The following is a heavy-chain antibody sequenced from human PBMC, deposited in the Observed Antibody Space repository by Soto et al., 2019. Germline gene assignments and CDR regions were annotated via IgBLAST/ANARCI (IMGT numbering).Heavy chain of an antibody. D-gene: IGHD2-21*02. J-gene: IGHJ4*02. CDR1: GFTFSSYV. V-gene: IGHV3-30-3*01. CDR2: ISKDGTNK. CDR3: ARSYCGDDCALDY. Sequence: QVQLVESGGGVVQPGRSLRLSCAASGFTFSSYVMHWVRQAPGKGLEWVVVISKDGTNKHYADSVKGRFTISRDNSKNTLYLQMNSLRAEDKAVYYCARSYCGDDCALDYWGQGTLVAV.